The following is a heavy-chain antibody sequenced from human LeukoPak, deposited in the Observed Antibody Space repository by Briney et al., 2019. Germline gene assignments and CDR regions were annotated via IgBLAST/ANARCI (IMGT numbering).Heavy chain of an antibody. Sequence: PGGSLRLSCAASGFPFSRYSMSWVRQAPGKGLEWVSFSGGSSSSIYYADSVKGRFTISRDNAKNSLYLQMKSLRAEDTVVYYCGREVGGDYGEAFDIWGQETMVTVSS. CDR1: GFPFSRYS. CDR3: GREVGGDYGEAFDI. D-gene: IGHD4-17*01. V-gene: IGHV3-21*01. J-gene: IGHJ3*02. CDR2: SGGSSSSI.